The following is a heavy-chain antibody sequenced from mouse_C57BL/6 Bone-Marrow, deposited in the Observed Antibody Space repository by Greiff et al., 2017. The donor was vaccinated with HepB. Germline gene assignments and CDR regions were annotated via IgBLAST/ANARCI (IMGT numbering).Heavy chain of an antibody. CDR3: TGEFITTVVDTLYAMDY. D-gene: IGHD1-1*01. CDR1: GFNIKDDY. J-gene: IGHJ4*01. Sequence: EVQLQESGAELVRPGASVKLSCTASGFNIKDDYMHWVKQRPEQGLEWIGWIDPENGDTEYASKFQGKATITADTYSKTAYLQLSSLTSEDTAVYYCTGEFITTVVDTLYAMDYWGQGTSVTVSS. V-gene: IGHV14-4*01. CDR2: IDPENGDT.